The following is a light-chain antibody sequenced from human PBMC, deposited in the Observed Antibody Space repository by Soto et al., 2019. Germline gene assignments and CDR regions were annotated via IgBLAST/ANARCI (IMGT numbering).Light chain of an antibody. J-gene: IGKJ4*01. CDR3: HQYGSSPLA. V-gene: IGKV3-20*01. CDR1: QSVSSNY. CDR2: GAS. Sequence: EIVLTQSPGTLSLSPGERATLSCRASQSVSSNYLAWYQQKPGQAPRLLIYGASSRATGIPDRFSGSGFGTDFTLTISRLEPEDFAVYHCHQYGSSPLAFGGGTKVEIK.